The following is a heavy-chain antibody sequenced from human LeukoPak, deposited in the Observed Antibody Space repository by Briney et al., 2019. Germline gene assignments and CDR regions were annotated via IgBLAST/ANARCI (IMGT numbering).Heavy chain of an antibody. D-gene: IGHD4-23*01. CDR3: ARADYGGNSDIDY. CDR2: INSDGSST. V-gene: IGHV3-74*01. Sequence: GGSPRLSCAASGFTFSSYWMHWVRQAPGKGLVWVSRINSDGSSTSYADSVKGRFTISRDNAKNTLYLQMNSLRAEDTAVYYCARADYGGNSDIDYWGQGTLVTVSS. J-gene: IGHJ4*02. CDR1: GFTFSSYW.